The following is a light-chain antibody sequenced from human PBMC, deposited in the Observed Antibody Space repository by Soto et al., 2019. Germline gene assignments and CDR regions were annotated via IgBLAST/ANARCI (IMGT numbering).Light chain of an antibody. Sequence: EIVLTQSPATLSVSPGERATLSCRASQSVRSNLVWYQQKPGQGPRLLIFGASTRATDIPARFSGSGSGTEFTLTISSLQSEDFAVYYCQQYIHWPPLTFGGGTKVEIK. J-gene: IGKJ4*01. CDR1: QSVRSN. CDR3: QQYIHWPPLT. CDR2: GAS. V-gene: IGKV3-15*01.